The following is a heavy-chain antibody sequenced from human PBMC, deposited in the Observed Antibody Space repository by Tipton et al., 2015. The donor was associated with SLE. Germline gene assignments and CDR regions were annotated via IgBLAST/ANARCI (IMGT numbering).Heavy chain of an antibody. D-gene: IGHD3-9*01. Sequence: QLVQSGAEVKKPGASVKVSCKASGYTFTGYYMHWVRQAPGQGLEWMGWINPNSGGTNYAQKFQGWVTMTRDTSISTAYMELSRLRSDDTAVYYCAKDLYYDSLTGPSLFDYWGQGTLVTVSS. V-gene: IGHV1-2*04. CDR3: AKDLYYDSLTGPSLFDY. CDR2: INPNSGGT. J-gene: IGHJ4*02. CDR1: GYTFTGYY.